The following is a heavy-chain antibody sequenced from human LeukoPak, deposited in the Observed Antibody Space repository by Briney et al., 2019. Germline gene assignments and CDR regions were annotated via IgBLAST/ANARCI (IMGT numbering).Heavy chain of an antibody. J-gene: IGHJ4*02. CDR1: GFTFSSYN. CDR3: ARQPLAGPTTFDY. V-gene: IGHV3-21*01. CDR2: ISSSSTYI. D-gene: IGHD1-26*01. Sequence: GGSLRLSCAASGFTFSSYNMNWVRQAPGKGLEWVSSISSSSTYIYYADSVKGRFTISRDDAKNSLFLQMISLRAEDTAVYYCARQPLAGPTTFDYWGQGTLVTVSS.